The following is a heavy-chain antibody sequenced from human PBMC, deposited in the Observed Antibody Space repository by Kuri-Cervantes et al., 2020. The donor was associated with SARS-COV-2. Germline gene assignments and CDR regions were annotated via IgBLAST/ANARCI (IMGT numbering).Heavy chain of an antibody. CDR3: ARTHHATLLDI. J-gene: IGHJ3*02. CDR1: GGSISSYY. Sequence: GSLRLSCTVSGGSISSYYWSWIRQPAGKGLEWIGYIYYSGSTNYNPSLKSRVTISVDTSKNQFSLKLSSVTAADTAVYYCARTHHATLLDIWGQGTMVTVSS. V-gene: IGHV4-59*01. CDR2: IYYSGST. D-gene: IGHD2-15*01.